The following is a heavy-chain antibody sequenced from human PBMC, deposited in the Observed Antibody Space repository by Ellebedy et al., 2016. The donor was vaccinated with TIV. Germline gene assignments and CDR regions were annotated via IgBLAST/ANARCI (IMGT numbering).Heavy chain of an antibody. Sequence: ASVKVSCKASGYTFTGYYMHWVRQAPGQGLEWMGWINPNSGGTTYAQKFQGRVTMTRDTSISTGYMELSGLKSDDTAVYYCAALPYISTSSAYWGQGTLVTVSS. CDR3: AALPYISTSSAY. J-gene: IGHJ4*02. V-gene: IGHV1-2*02. CDR1: GYTFTGYY. D-gene: IGHD6-13*01. CDR2: INPNSGGT.